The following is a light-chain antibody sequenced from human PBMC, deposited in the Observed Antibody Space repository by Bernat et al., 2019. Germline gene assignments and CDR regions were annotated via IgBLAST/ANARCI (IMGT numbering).Light chain of an antibody. CDR3: QQSYTVPPYT. CDR2: SAS. CDR1: QIISSY. V-gene: IGKV1-39*01. Sequence: DIQMTQSPSSLSASVGDRVTITCRTSQIISSYLNWYQQKPGKAPKLLISSASSLQDGVPSRFSGSGSGTDFTLTITSLQPEDFATYYCQQSYTVPPYTFGQGTKVEIK. J-gene: IGKJ2*01.